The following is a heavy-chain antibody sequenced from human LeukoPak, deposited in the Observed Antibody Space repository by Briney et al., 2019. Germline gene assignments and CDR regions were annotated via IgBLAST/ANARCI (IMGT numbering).Heavy chain of an antibody. V-gene: IGHV3-23*01. CDR2: ISGSGGST. Sequence: GGSLRLSCAASGVAFSSYAMSWVRQAPGKGLECVSVISGSGGSTSYADSVKGRFTSSRDNSKNTLYLQMESLRVEDTAIYYCARDLDPRQYYYMDVWGKGTTVTVSS. J-gene: IGHJ6*03. CDR3: ARDLDPRQYYYMDV. CDR1: GVAFSSYA. D-gene: IGHD6-6*01.